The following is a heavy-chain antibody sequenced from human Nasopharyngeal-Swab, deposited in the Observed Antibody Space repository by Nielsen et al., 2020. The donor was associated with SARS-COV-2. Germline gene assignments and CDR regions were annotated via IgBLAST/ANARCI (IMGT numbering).Heavy chain of an antibody. J-gene: IGHJ5*02. D-gene: IGHD3-9*01. Sequence: SETLSLTCAVSGGSISSSNWWSWVRQPPGKGLEWIGEIYHSGSTNCNPSLKSRVTISVDKSKNQFSLKLSSVTAADTAVYYCARGRLRYFDWLPRGGYWFDPWGQGTLVTVSS. CDR1: GGSISSSNW. CDR3: ARGRLRYFDWLPRGGYWFDP. CDR2: IYHSGST. V-gene: IGHV4-4*02.